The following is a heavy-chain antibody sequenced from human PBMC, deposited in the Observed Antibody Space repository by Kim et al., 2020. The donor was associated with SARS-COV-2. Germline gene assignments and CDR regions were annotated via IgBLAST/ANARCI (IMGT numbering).Heavy chain of an antibody. CDR2: IYYSGST. Sequence: SETLSLTCTVSGGSISSSSYYWGWIRQPPGKGLEWIGSIYYSGSTYYNPSLKSRVTISVDTSKNQFSLKLSSVTAADTAVYYCARPRGGSSGWFDYWGQGTLVPVSS. J-gene: IGHJ4*02. V-gene: IGHV4-39*01. CDR1: GGSISSSSYY. CDR3: ARPRGGSSGWFDY. D-gene: IGHD6-19*01.